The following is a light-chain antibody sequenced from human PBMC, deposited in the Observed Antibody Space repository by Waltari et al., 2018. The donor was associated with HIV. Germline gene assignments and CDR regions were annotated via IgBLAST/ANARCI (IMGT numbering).Light chain of an antibody. CDR2: DAS. V-gene: IGKV1D-13*01. CDR1: QAISTS. CDR3: QQYKNFPIT. J-gene: IGKJ5*01. Sequence: AILLTQSPSSLSASLEDRVTLTFRASQAISTSLAWYQQKTGSPPKLLISDASSLDRGVPSRFSGGGSETHFTLTINGLRAEDFATYYCQQYKNFPITFSQGTRLEIK.